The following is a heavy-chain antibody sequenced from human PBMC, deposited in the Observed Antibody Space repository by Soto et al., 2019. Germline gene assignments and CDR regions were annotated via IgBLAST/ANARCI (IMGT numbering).Heavy chain of an antibody. J-gene: IGHJ6*02. CDR2: ISNDGTNK. Sequence: QVQLEESGGGVVQPGRSLRLSCVGTGFTFSSYAMHWVRQAPGKGLEWVAVISNDGTNKYYADSVEGRITISRDNSKNTLYLQMHCLRSEDTAVYYCARGTTLAIFDYGMDVWGQGATVTVSS. D-gene: IGHD3-3*01. V-gene: IGHV3-30-3*01. CDR1: GFTFSSYA. CDR3: ARGTTLAIFDYGMDV.